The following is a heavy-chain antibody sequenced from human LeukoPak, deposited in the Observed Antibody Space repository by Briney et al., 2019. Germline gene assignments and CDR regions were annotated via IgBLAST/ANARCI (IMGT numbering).Heavy chain of an antibody. J-gene: IGHJ4*02. CDR3: VRDSTYAFDD. CDR1: GFTFSSYS. CDR2: IGPSSIPI. Sequence: GGSLRLSCAASGFTFSSYSMNWVRQAPGKGLEWASYIGPSSIPISYADSVRGRFTISRDNAKNSLYLEMNSLRAEDTAVYYRVRDSTYAFDDWGQGTLVTVSS. V-gene: IGHV3-48*01.